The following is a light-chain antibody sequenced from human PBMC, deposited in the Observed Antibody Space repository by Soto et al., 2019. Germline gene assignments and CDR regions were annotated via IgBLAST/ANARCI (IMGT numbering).Light chain of an antibody. Sequence: QSALTQPASVSGSPGQSITISCTGTSSDVGAYNFVSWYQQHPGEAPKLMIYDVTNRPSGVSSRFSGSKSGNTASLAISGLQAEDEADYYCSSYTTSNTLVFGGGTKLTVL. J-gene: IGLJ2*01. CDR1: SSDVGAYNF. CDR2: DVT. V-gene: IGLV2-14*03. CDR3: SSYTTSNTLV.